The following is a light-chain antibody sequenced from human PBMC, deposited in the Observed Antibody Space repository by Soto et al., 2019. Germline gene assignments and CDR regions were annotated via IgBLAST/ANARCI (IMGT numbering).Light chain of an antibody. J-gene: IGKJ4*01. CDR3: QQRSNWQGAT. CDR1: QSVSSSY. CDR2: DAS. V-gene: IGKV3D-20*02. Sequence: IVLTQSPGTLSLSPGERATLSCRASQSVSSSYLVWHQQKPGQAPRLLIYDASNRATGIPARFSGSGSGTDFTLTISSLEPEDFAVYYCQQRSNWQGATFGGGTKVDIK.